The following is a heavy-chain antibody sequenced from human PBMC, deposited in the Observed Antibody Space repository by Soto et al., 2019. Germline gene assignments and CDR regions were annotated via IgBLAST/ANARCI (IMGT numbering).Heavy chain of an antibody. CDR3: ARDQVAVAGYYYYGMDV. J-gene: IGHJ6*02. D-gene: IGHD6-19*01. CDR2: IYSGGST. Sequence: GGSMRLSCAASGFNVISNYMSWVRQAPGKGLEWVSVIYSGGSTYYADSVKGRFTISRDNSKNTLYLQMNSLRAEDTAVYYCARDQVAVAGYYYYGMDVWGQGTTVTVS. CDR1: GFNVISNY. V-gene: IGHV3-53*01.